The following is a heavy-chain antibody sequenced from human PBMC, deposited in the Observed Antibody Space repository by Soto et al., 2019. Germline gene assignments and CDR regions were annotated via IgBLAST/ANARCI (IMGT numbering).Heavy chain of an antibody. Sequence: RGSLRLSCAASGFTFSSYDMHWVRQATGKGLEWVSAIGTAGDTYYPGSVKGRFTISRDNAKNSLYLQMNSLRAEDTAVYYCAIEKVGATSIHVFDIWGQGTMVTVSS. CDR2: IGTAGDT. J-gene: IGHJ3*02. D-gene: IGHD1-26*01. CDR3: AIEKVGATSIHVFDI. V-gene: IGHV3-13*04. CDR1: GFTFSSYD.